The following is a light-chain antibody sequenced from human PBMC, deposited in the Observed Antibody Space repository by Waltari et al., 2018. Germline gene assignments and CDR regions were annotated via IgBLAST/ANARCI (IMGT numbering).Light chain of an antibody. CDR2: AVS. CDR3: MQGIQVPT. J-gene: IGKJ4*02. Sequence: IGMTQTPPSLPVIPVQPADTSCRSSQSLLHSDGRTHLYWYLQRPGQSPQLLIYAVSSRFSGVPDRFSGSGSGTDFTLKISRVEADDVGVYYCMQGIQVPTFGRGTKVEIK. V-gene: IGKV2-29*03. CDR1: QSLLHSDGRTH.